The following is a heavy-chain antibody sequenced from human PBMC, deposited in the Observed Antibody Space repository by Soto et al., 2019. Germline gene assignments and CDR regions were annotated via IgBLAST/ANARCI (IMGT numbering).Heavy chain of an antibody. CDR1: GYTFTSYD. D-gene: IGHD2-15*01. CDR3: ARGFRVAGTSWWFDP. CDR2: ISAYNGNT. J-gene: IGHJ5*02. Sequence: QVQLVQSGAEVKKPGASVKVSCKASGYTFTSYDISWVRQAPGQGLEWMGWISAYNGNTNYAQKLQGRVTMTTDTPTSTAYMELRSLRSDDTAVYYCARGFRVAGTSWWFDPWGQGTLVTVSS. V-gene: IGHV1-18*01.